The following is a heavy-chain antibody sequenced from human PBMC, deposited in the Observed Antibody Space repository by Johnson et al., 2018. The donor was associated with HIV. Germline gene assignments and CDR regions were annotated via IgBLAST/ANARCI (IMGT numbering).Heavy chain of an antibody. Sequence: VQLVESGGGLVQPGGSLRLSCAASGFTFSDYYMSWIRQAPGKGLEWVAVISYDGSNKYYADSVKGRFTISRDNSKNTLYLQMNSLRAEDTAVYYCAKVRNAAAGREAFDIWGQGTMVTVSS. D-gene: IGHD6-25*01. J-gene: IGHJ3*02. V-gene: IGHV3-30*18. CDR2: ISYDGSNK. CDR3: AKVRNAAAGREAFDI. CDR1: GFTFSDYY.